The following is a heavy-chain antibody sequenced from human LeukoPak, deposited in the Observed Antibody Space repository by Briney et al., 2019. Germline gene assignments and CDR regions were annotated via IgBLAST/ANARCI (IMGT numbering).Heavy chain of an antibody. V-gene: IGHV4-34*01. CDR1: GGFFRGYY. CDR2: TNLSGSS. J-gene: IGHJ6*03. Sequence: SETLSLTCAVYGGFFRGYYWRWIRQPTGKGGEGVWDTNLSGSSSYNPSLKSRVTISVDTTKNPFSLKLRSVTAADTAVYYCARARTRYYYYMDVWGKGTTVTVSS. CDR3: ARARTRYYYYMDV.